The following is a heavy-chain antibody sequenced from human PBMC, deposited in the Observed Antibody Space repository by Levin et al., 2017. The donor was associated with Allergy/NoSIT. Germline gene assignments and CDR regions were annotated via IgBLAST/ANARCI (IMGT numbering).Heavy chain of an antibody. V-gene: IGHV3-48*03. J-gene: IGHJ4*02. CDR2: ISSSGSTI. Sequence: GGSLRLSCAASGFTFSSYAMNWVRQAPGKGLEWVSYISSSGSTIYYADSVKGRFTLSLDHAKNSLYLQMNSLRAEDTAVYYCARQLGNFWSGYNYFDYWGQGTLVTVSS. CDR1: GFTFSSYA. CDR3: ARQLGNFWSGYNYFDY. D-gene: IGHD3-3*01.